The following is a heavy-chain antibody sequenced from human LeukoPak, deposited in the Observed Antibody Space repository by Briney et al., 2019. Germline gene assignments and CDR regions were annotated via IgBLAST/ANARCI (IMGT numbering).Heavy chain of an antibody. J-gene: IGHJ3*02. CDR3: ARSLFGVVTFDAFDI. CDR2: IYSGGST. V-gene: IGHV3-53*01. Sequence: GGSLRLSCVASGFTVSSSYMNGGPEAPGGGGGWGSVIYSGGSTYYADSVKGRFTISRDDSKNTLHLQMNSLRAEDTAMYYCARSLFGVVTFDAFDIWGQGTMVTVSS. CDR1: GFTVSSSY. D-gene: IGHD3-3*01.